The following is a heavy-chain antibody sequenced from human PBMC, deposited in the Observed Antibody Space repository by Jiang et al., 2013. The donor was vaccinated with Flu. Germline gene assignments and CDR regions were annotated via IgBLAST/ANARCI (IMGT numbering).Heavy chain of an antibody. CDR3: TRDPHALDY. J-gene: IGHJ4*02. CDR1: GFSISSFS. V-gene: IGHV3-48*02. Sequence: RLSCAASGFSISSFSMNWVRQAPGKGLEWVSYIRSSGGSIYYADSVKGRFTISRDVAKNSLFLQMNSLRDEDTAVYYCTRDPHALDYWGQGTLVT. CDR2: IRSSGGSI.